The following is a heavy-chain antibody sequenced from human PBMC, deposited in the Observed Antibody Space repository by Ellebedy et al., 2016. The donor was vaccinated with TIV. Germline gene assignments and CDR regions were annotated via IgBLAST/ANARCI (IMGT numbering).Heavy chain of an antibody. V-gene: IGHV3-23*01. Sequence: PGGSLRLSCAASGLTFSSHAMSWVRQAPGKGLEWVSFITESGGNTYYGDSVKGRFTIPRDNSKDTLYLQRKSLRAEDTAIYYCARDPVGVGPAFDVWGQGTMVTVSS. CDR2: ITESGGNT. CDR1: GLTFSSHA. J-gene: IGHJ3*01. D-gene: IGHD4-23*01. CDR3: ARDPVGVGPAFDV.